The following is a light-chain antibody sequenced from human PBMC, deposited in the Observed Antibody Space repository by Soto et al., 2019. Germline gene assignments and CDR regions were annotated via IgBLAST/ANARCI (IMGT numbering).Light chain of an antibody. CDR1: SSDVGAYNF. V-gene: IGLV2-14*01. CDR2: EVS. Sequence: SVLTQPASVSGSPGQSITISCTGTSSDVGAYNFVSWHQQHPGRAPKLMIYEVSNRPSGVSNRFSGSKSGNTASLTISGLQAEDEADYYCSSYSTISTLGVFGAGTKVTVL. J-gene: IGLJ1*01. CDR3: SSYSTISTLGV.